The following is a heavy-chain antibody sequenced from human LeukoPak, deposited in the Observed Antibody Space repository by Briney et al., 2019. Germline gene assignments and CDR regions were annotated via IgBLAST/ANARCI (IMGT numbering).Heavy chain of an antibody. CDR2: ISSSSSYI. D-gene: IGHD2-15*01. CDR1: GFPFSSYS. J-gene: IGHJ4*02. V-gene: IGHV3-21*01. CDR3: ARGLRMDIVVVVAATFVDY. Sequence: AGGSLRLSCEASGFPFSSYSMNWVRQAPGKGLEWVSSISSSSSYIYYADSVKGRFTISRDNAKNSLYLQMNSLRAEDTAVYYCARGLRMDIVVVVAATFVDYWGQGTLVTVSS.